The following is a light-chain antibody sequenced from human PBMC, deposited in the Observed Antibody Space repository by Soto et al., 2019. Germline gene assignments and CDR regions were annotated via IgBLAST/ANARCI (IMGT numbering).Light chain of an antibody. CDR2: KAS. J-gene: IGKJ1*01. CDR3: QQYNSYSPWT. V-gene: IGKV1-5*03. CDR1: QSISSW. Sequence: DRPMTQSPSSLSASVGDRVTITCRASQSISSWLAWYQQKPGKAPKLLIYKASSLESGVPSRFSGSGSGTEFTLTISSLQPDDFATYYCQQYNSYSPWTFGQGTKVDIK.